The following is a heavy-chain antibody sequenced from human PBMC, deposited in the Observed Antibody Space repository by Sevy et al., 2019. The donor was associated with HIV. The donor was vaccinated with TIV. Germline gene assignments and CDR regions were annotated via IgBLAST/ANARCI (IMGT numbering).Heavy chain of an antibody. CDR3: NRITLQGEDAFDL. V-gene: IGHV3-48*03. CDR2: IGSGGSNV. J-gene: IGHJ3*01. Sequence: GESLKISCAASGFIFSSYEMSWVRQAPGKGLEWISYIGSGGSNVYHADSVKGRFTISRDNAQNSLYLQMNSLRVEDTAVYYCNRITLQGEDAFDLWGQGTMVTVSS. D-gene: IGHD3-10*01. CDR1: GFIFSSYE.